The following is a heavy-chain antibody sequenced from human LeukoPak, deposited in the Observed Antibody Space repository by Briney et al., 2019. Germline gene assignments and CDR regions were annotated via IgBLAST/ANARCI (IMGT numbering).Heavy chain of an antibody. D-gene: IGHD3-10*01. CDR1: GDSVSSNSAA. V-gene: IGHV6-1*01. Sequence: SQTLSLTCAISGDSVSSNSAAWNWIRQSPSRGLEWLGRTYYRSKWYNDYAVSVKSRITINPDTSKNQFSLQLNSVTPEDTAVYYCAREGRQVRGVMGWFDPWGQGTLVTVSS. CDR2: TYYRSKWYN. J-gene: IGHJ5*02. CDR3: AREGRQVRGVMGWFDP.